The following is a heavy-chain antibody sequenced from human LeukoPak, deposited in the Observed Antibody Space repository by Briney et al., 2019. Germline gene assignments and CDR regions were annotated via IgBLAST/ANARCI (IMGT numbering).Heavy chain of an antibody. J-gene: IGHJ4*02. CDR3: AQEGPSWYYFDY. CDR1: GFIFSNAW. CDR2: IKSKTDGGTT. D-gene: IGHD7-27*01. V-gene: IGHV3-15*01. Sequence: GGSLRLSCAASGFIFSNAWMSWVRQAPGKGLEWVGRIKSKTDGGTTDYAAPLKGRLTISRDDSKNTLFLQVNSLRAEDTAIYYCAQEGPSWYYFDYWGQGTLVTVSS.